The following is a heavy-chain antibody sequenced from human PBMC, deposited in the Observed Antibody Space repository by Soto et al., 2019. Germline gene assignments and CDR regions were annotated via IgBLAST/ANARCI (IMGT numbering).Heavy chain of an antibody. V-gene: IGHV1-69*13. J-gene: IGHJ3*02. CDR2: IIPIFGTA. D-gene: IGHD3-22*01. Sequence: SVKVSCKASGGTFSSYAISWVRQAPGQGLEWMGGIIPIFGTANYAQKFQGRVTITADESTSTAYMELSSLRSEDTAVYYCASGPLPLFYYDSSGPSAFDIWGQGTIVTVS. CDR1: GGTFSSYA. CDR3: ASGPLPLFYYDSSGPSAFDI.